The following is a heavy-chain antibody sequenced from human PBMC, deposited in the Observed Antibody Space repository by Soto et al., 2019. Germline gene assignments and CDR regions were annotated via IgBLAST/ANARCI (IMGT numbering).Heavy chain of an antibody. CDR3: ARALKQGYSSGWYRNWFDP. V-gene: IGHV1-69*13. J-gene: IGHJ5*02. CDR1: GGTFSSYA. Sequence: SGKVSCKASGGTFSSYAISWVRQAPGQGLEWMGGIIPIFGTANYAQKFQGRVTITADESTSTAYMELSSLRSEDTAVYYCARALKQGYSSGWYRNWFDPWGQGTQVTVSS. CDR2: IIPIFGTA. D-gene: IGHD6-19*01.